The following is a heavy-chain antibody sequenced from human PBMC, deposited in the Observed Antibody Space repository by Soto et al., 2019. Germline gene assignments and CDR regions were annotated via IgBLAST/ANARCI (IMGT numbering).Heavy chain of an antibody. CDR1: GFTVSSNY. CDR3: ARETSLTTVNVDYYYYIDV. Sequence: GGSLRLSCAASGFTVSSNYMSWVRQAPGKGLEWVSVIYSGGSTYYADSVKGRFTISRHNSKNTLYLQMNSLRAEDTAVYYCARETSLTTVNVDYYYYIDVWGKGTTVTVSS. D-gene: IGHD4-17*01. CDR2: IYSGGST. V-gene: IGHV3-53*04. J-gene: IGHJ6*03.